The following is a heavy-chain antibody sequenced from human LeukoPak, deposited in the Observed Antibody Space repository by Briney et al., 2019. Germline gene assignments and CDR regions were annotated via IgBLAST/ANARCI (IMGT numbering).Heavy chain of an antibody. CDR1: GYSFTSYL. D-gene: IGHD4-17*01. CDR2: IYPGDSDT. J-gene: IGHJ6*02. Sequence: GESLKISCKGSGYSFTSYLIGWVRQMPGKGLEWMGIIYPGDSDTRYSPSFQGQVTISADKSISTAYLQWSSLKASDTAMYYCARGKKDDYGDYPYYYYGMDVWGQGTTVTVSS. V-gene: IGHV5-51*01. CDR3: ARGKKDDYGDYPYYYYGMDV.